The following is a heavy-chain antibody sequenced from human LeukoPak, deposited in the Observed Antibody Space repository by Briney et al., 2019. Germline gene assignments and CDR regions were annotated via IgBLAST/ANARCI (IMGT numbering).Heavy chain of an antibody. CDR3: ASGSVTGGVTGFDY. CDR1: GFTFSSYA. V-gene: IGHV3-30-3*01. J-gene: IGHJ4*03. Sequence: GGSLRLSCAASGFTFSSYAMHWVRQAPGKGLEWVAVISYDGSNKYYADSVKGRFTISRDNSKNTLYLQMNSLRAEDTAVYYCASGSVTGGVTGFDYWGQGTTVTVSS. CDR2: ISYDGSNK. D-gene: IGHD2-8*02.